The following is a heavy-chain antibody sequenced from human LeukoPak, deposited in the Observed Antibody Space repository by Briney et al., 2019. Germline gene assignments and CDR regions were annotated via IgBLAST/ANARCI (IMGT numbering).Heavy chain of an antibody. J-gene: IGHJ4*02. D-gene: IGHD5-18*01. CDR2: INPSGGST. V-gene: IGHV1-46*01. CDR3: ARGSWIQPFGY. CDR1: GYTFTSYY. Sequence: ASVKVSCTASGYTFTSYYMHWVRQAPGQGLEWMGIINPSGGSTSYAQKFQGRVTMTRDTSTSTVYMELSSLRPEDTAVYYCARGSWIQPFGYWGQGTLVTVSS.